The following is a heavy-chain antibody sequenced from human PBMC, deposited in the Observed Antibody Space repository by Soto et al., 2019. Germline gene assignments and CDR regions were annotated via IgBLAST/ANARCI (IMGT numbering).Heavy chain of an antibody. CDR3: ARVGYYDLLTGSLPPFDY. CDR2: IIPIFSTA. J-gene: IGHJ4*02. Sequence: QVQLVQSGAEVKKPGSSVKVSCKASGGTFSSDAISWVRQAPGQGLEWMGGIIPIFSTAKYAQKFQGRVTITADESTSTDYMERSRLRSDDTAVYYCARVGYYDLLTGSLPPFDYWGQGTLVTVSS. D-gene: IGHD3-9*01. CDR1: GGTFSSDA. V-gene: IGHV1-69*12.